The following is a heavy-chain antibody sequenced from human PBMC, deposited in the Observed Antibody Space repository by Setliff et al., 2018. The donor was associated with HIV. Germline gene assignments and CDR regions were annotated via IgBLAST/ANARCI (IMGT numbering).Heavy chain of an antibody. CDR2: LYPGDSDT. V-gene: IGHV5-51*01. Sequence: GESLKISCKGSGYSFTTYWIGWVRQMPGKGLEWMAILYPGDSDTRYSPSFQSQVTVSADKSIGTAYLQWSSLKASDTAMYYCARRTQVHYGMDVWGQGTTVTVSS. CDR1: GYSFTTYW. CDR3: ARRTQVHYGMDV. J-gene: IGHJ6*02.